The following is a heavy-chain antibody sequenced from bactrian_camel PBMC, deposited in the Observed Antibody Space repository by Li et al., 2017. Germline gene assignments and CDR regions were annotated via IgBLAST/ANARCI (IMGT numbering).Heavy chain of an antibody. Sequence: VQLVESGGGSVQAGGSLKLSCTASEFTPNWAFYSWLRQAPGKEREGVATIYGAGKFTVYADSVKGRFIMTRDTATNFLSLQMNDLKPEDTAVYYCAASSRGAGQVFAPTTYDYWGQGTQVTVS. CDR1: EFTPNWAF. J-gene: IGHJ4*01. CDR2: IYGAGKFT. D-gene: IGHD1*01. V-gene: IGHV3S31*01. CDR3: AASSRGAGQVFAPTTYDY.